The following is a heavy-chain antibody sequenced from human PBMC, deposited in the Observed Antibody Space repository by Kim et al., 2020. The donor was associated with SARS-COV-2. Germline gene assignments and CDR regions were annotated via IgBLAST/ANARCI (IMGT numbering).Heavy chain of an antibody. J-gene: IGHJ6*02. CDR2: IYYSGST. CDR3: ARDSSNNAYGMDV. D-gene: IGHD1-1*01. CDR1: GGSISSYY. Sequence: SETLSLTCTVSGGSISSYYWSWIRQPPGKGLEWIGYIYYSGSTNYNPSLKSRVTISVDTSKNQFSLKLSSVTAADTAVYYCARDSSNNAYGMDVWGQGTTVTVSS. V-gene: IGHV4-59*01.